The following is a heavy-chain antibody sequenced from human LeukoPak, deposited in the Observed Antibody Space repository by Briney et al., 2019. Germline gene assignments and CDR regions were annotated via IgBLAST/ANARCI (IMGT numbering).Heavy chain of an antibody. CDR1: GYSISSGYY. D-gene: IGHD3-9*01. CDR2: IYHSGST. J-gene: IGHJ4*02. V-gene: IGHV4-38-2*02. CDR3: AGVGDFDWLLEVDY. Sequence: SETLSLTCTVSGYSISSGYYWGWIRQPPGKGLEWIGSIYHSGSTYYNPSLKSRVTISVDTSKNQFSLKLSSVTAADTAVYYCAGVGDFDWLLEVDYWGQGTLVTVSS.